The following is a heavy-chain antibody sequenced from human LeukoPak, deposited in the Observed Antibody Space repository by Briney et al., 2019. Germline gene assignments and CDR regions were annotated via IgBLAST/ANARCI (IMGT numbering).Heavy chain of an antibody. CDR3: ARVATTTNPPQRPFDY. CDR1: GYSISSGYY. D-gene: IGHD5-12*01. Sequence: PSETLSLTCAVSGYSISSGYYWGWIRRPPGKGLEWIGNIYYSGSTYYNPSLKSRVTISVDTSKNQFSLKLSSVTAADTAVYYCARVATTTNPPQRPFDYWGQGTLVTVSS. J-gene: IGHJ4*02. CDR2: IYYSGST. V-gene: IGHV4-38-2*01.